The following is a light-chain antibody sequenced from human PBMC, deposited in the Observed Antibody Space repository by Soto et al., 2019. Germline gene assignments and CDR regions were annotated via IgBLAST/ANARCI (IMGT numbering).Light chain of an antibody. CDR2: DAS. Sequence: EIVLTQSPGTLSLSPGERATLSCRASQTVPGNYLAWLQHKPGQAPKLLIYDASSRATGIPDRFSGSGSGTDITLTIARLEPEDFALYYCHQYTSPPWTLGQGTKVETK. CDR1: QTVPGNY. V-gene: IGKV3-20*01. CDR3: HQYTSPPWT. J-gene: IGKJ1*01.